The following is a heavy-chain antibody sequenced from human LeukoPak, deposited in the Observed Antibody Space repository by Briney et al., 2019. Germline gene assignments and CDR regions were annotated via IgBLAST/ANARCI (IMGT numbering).Heavy chain of an antibody. CDR3: ARDFNYYDSSGYPHWYFDL. CDR1: GFTFDDYG. J-gene: IGHJ2*01. D-gene: IGHD3-22*01. V-gene: IGHV3-20*04. CDR2: INWNGGST. Sequence: GGSLRLSCAASGFTFDDYGMSWVRQAPGKGLEWVSGINWNGGSTGYADSVKGRFTISRDNAKNSLYLQMNSLRAEDTAVYYCARDFNYYDSSGYPHWYFDLWGRGTLVTVSS.